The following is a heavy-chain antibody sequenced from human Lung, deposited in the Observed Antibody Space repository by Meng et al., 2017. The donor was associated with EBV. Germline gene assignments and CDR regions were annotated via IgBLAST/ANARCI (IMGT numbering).Heavy chain of an antibody. D-gene: IGHD3-22*01. CDR1: GYIFTSYY. J-gene: IGHJ4*02. CDR2: INPSGGST. CDR3: ARDQEFDDSSGYNDLGF. V-gene: IGHV1-46*01. Sequence: QVQGVESGAEEKKPGASGKVSCKASGYIFTSYYMHWVRQAPGQGLEWMGIINPSGGSTSYAQKFQGRVTMTGDTSTSTVYMQLSSLTSEDTAVYYCARDQEFDDSSGYNDLGFWGQGSLVTVFS.